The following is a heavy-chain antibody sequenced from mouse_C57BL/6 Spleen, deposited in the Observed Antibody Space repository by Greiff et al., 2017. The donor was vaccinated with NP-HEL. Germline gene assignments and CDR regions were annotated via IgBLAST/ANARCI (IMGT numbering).Heavy chain of an antibody. Sequence: QVQLQQPGTELVKPGASVKLSCKASGYTFTSYWMHWVKQRPGQGLEWIGEIDPSDSYTNYNQKFKGKSTLTVDKSSSTAYMQLSSLTSEDSAVYYCARPDSSGAWFAYWGQGTLVTVSA. CDR3: ARPDSSGAWFAY. D-gene: IGHD3-2*02. CDR1: GYTFTSYW. CDR2: IDPSDSYT. J-gene: IGHJ3*01. V-gene: IGHV1-69*01.